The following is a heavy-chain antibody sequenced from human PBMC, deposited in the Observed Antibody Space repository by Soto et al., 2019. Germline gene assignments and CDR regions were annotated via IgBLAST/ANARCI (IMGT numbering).Heavy chain of an antibody. CDR3: ANTADGNVRYFDY. CDR1: GFTFSSYG. CDR2: ISYDGSNK. D-gene: IGHD6-13*01. Sequence: QVQLVESGGGVVQPGRSLRLSCAASGFTFSSYGMHWLRQAPGKGLEWVAVISYDGSNKYYADSVKRRFTISRDNSKNTLYPQKNSLRAEDTAMYYCANTADGNVRYFDYWGKGTLVTVSS. V-gene: IGHV3-30*18. J-gene: IGHJ4*02.